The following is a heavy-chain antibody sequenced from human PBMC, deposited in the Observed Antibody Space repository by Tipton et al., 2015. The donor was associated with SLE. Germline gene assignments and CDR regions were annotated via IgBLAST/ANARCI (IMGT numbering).Heavy chain of an antibody. CDR1: GGSISSSSYY. D-gene: IGHD6-19*01. V-gene: IGHV4-39*07. CDR2: IYYSGST. J-gene: IGHJ1*01. Sequence: TLSLTCTVSGGSISSSSYYWGWIRQPPGKGLERIGSIYYSGSTYYNPSPKSRVTISVDTSKNQFSLKLSSVTAADTAVYYCASRPRGIAVAGTNPYFQHWGQGTLVTVSS. CDR3: ASRPRGIAVAGTNPYFQH.